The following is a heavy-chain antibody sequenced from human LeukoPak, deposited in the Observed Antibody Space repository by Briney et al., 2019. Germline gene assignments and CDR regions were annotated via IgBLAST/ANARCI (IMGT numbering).Heavy chain of an antibody. J-gene: IGHJ6*02. CDR2: IYYSGST. V-gene: IGHV4-4*02. CDR1: GGSISSSNW. D-gene: IGHD2-15*01. Sequence: SGTLSLTCAVSGGSISSSNWWSWVRQPPGKGLEWIGYIYYSGSTNYNPSLKSRVTISVDTSKNQFSLKLSSVTAADTAVYYCARAAVVVAATRGYYYYGMDVWGQGTTSPSP. CDR3: ARAAVVVAATRGYYYYGMDV.